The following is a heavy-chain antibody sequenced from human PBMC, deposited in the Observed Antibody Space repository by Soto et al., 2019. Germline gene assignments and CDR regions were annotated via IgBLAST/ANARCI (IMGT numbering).Heavy chain of an antibody. CDR2: ISVYNGNT. CDR3: ARPPKGKGTVVTRYAFDI. Sequence: QVQLVQSGAEVKKPGASVKVSCKASGYAFTSYGISWVRQAPGQGLEWMGWISVYNGNTNYAQKLQGRVTMTTDTSTRTAYMELMSLRSDDTAVYYCARPPKGKGTVVTRYAFDIWDQGTMVTVSS. J-gene: IGHJ3*02. D-gene: IGHD2-21*02. CDR1: GYAFTSYG. V-gene: IGHV1-18*04.